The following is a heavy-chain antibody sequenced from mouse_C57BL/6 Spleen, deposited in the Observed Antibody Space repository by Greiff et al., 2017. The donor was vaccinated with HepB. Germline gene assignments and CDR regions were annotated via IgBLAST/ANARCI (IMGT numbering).Heavy chain of an antibody. Sequence: EVKLMESGPGLVKPSQSLSLTCSVTGYSITSGYYWNWIRQFPGNKLEWMGYISYDGSNNYNPSLKTRISITRDTSKNQFFLKLNSVTTEDTATYYCARRELSFDYWGQGTTLTVSS. CDR1: GYSITSGYY. CDR2: ISYDGSN. CDR3: ARRELSFDY. J-gene: IGHJ2*01. V-gene: IGHV3-6*01.